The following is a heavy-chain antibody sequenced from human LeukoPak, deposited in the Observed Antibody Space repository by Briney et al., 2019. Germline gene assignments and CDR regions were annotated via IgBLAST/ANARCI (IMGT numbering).Heavy chain of an antibody. J-gene: IGHJ4*02. CDR2: IYYSGST. D-gene: IGHD3-16*01. CDR1: GGSISSSSYY. V-gene: IGHV4-39*02. Sequence: PSETLSLTCTVSGGSISSSSYYWGWIRQPPGKGLEWIGSIYYSGSTYYNPSLKSRITLSFDTSKNHFSLKLSSVTAADTAVYYCASSPRHLTYYDYDLGAHYFDYWGQGTLVTVSS. CDR3: ASSPRHLTYYDYDLGAHYFDY.